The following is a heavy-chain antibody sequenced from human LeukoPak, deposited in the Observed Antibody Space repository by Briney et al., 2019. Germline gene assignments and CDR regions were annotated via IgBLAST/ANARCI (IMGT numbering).Heavy chain of an antibody. CDR2: IYPGDSDT. J-gene: IGHJ3*02. V-gene: IGHV5-51*01. Sequence: GESLKTSCKGSGYSFTSYWIGWVRQMPGKGLEWMGIIYPGDSDTRYSPSFQGQVTISADRSIGTAYLQWSSLKASDTAMYYCARRGYYSYDAFDIWGQGTMVTVSS. D-gene: IGHD3-22*01. CDR3: ARRGYYSYDAFDI. CDR1: GYSFTSYW.